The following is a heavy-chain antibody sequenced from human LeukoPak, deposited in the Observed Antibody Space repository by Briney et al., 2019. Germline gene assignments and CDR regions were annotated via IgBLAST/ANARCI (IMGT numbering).Heavy chain of an antibody. V-gene: IGHV3-21*01. CDR3: AREDILSGSSHWYFDL. D-gene: IGHD1-26*01. Sequence: PGGSLRLSCAASGFTFSNYGMSWVRQAPGKGLEWVSSISSGSNYIHYADSVKGRFTISRDNAKNSLYLQMNSLRAEDTAVYYCAREDILSGSSHWYFDLWGRGTLVTVSS. J-gene: IGHJ2*01. CDR1: GFTFSNYG. CDR2: ISSGSNYI.